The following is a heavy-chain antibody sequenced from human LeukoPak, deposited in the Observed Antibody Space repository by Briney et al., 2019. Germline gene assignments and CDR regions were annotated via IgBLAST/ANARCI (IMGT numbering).Heavy chain of an antibody. Sequence: SETLSLTFTVSGGSISSYYWSWIRQPPGKGLEWIGYIYYSGSTNYNPSLKSRVTISVDTSKNQFSLKLSSVTAADTAVYYCAREAVVDTAMLFDYWGQGTLVTVSS. D-gene: IGHD5-18*01. J-gene: IGHJ4*02. CDR3: AREAVVDTAMLFDY. CDR1: GGSISSYY. V-gene: IGHV4-59*01. CDR2: IYYSGST.